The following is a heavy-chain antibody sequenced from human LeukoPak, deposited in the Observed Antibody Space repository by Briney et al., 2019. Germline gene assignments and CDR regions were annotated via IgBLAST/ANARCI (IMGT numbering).Heavy chain of an antibody. D-gene: IGHD2-8*01. V-gene: IGHV3-23*01. J-gene: IGHJ4*02. CDR2: ISGGGGST. Sequence: GRSLRLSCAASGSIFSSYAMSSVRQAPGEGLEWVSAISGGGGSTYYADSVKGRFTIARDNSTNTLYLQMNSLRAEDTAVYYCAKDPPANDTCLYCFDCWGQGTLVTASS. CDR3: AKDPPANDTCLYCFDC. CDR1: GSIFSSYA.